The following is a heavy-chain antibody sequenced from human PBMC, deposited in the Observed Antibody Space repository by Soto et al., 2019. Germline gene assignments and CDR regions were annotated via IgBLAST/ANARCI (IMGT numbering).Heavy chain of an antibody. J-gene: IGHJ4*02. CDR1: GFTFSSYG. CDR3: SIGVYWSRGSCKRSLLFVY. Sequence: QVQLVESGGGVVQPGRSLRRSCAASGFTFSSYGMHWVRQAPGKGLEWVAVIWYDGINKYYADSVKGRFTMSRDNSKNTLYLQRNRLRAEDTAVYYCSIGVYWSRGSCKRSLLFVYWGQGTLVTVSS. D-gene: IGHD2-15*01. CDR2: IWYDGINK. V-gene: IGHV3-33*01.